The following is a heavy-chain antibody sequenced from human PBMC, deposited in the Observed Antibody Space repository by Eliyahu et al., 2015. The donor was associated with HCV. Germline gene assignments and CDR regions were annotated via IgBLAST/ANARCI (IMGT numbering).Heavy chain of an antibody. CDR3: ANWLHGDYPRRDPXDI. V-gene: IGHV3-23*01. J-gene: IGHJ3*02. CDR2: INGNGGTT. Sequence: EVQLLESGGGLVQPGGSLRLSCAVSGFTFSSHAMNWVRQAXEKGLEWIAAINGNGGTTYYADSVKGRFTISRDNSKNTLAXQMNSLRADDTAIYYCANWLHGDYPRRDPXDIWGQGTMVTVSS. D-gene: IGHD4-17*01. CDR1: GFTFSSHA.